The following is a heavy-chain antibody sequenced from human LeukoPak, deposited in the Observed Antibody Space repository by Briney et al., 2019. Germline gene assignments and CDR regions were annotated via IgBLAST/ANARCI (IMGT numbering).Heavy chain of an antibody. V-gene: IGHV3-53*01. CDR2: IYTGGST. Sequence: GGSLRLSCAAPGFTVSTTYMSWVRQAPGKGLEWVSIIYTGGSTYYAHSVKGRFTISRDNSKNTLYLQMNSLRAEDTAVYYCAKGTVADFDYWGQGTLVTVSS. CDR1: GFTVSTTY. D-gene: IGHD6-19*01. CDR3: AKGTVADFDY. J-gene: IGHJ4*02.